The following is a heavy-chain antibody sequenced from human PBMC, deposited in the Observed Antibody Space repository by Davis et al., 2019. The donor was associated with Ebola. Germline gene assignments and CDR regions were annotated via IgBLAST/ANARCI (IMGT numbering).Heavy chain of an antibody. D-gene: IGHD6-19*01. V-gene: IGHV3-74*01. CDR1: GFTFSSYW. Sequence: PGGSLRLSCAASGFTFSSYWMHWVRQAPGKGLVWVSRINSDGSSTSYADSVKGRFTISRDNAKNTLYLQMNSLRAEDTAVYYCARDQSSGWFFYYYYGMDVWGQGTTVTVSS. CDR3: ARDQSSGWFFYYYYGMDV. J-gene: IGHJ6*02. CDR2: INSDGSST.